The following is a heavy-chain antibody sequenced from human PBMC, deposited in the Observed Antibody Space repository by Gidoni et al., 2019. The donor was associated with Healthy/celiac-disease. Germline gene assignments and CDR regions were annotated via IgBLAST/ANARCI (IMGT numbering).Heavy chain of an antibody. D-gene: IGHD6-13*01. CDR1: GFTFSSYS. CDR2: ISSSSSYI. Sequence: EVQLVESGGGLVKPGGSMRLSCAASGFTFSSYSMNWVRQTQGKGLEWVSSISSSSSYINYADSVKGRFTISRDNAKNSLYLQLNSLGAEDTAVYYCARGQQLVPMGYFDYWGQGTLVTVSS. V-gene: IGHV3-21*01. CDR3: ARGQQLVPMGYFDY. J-gene: IGHJ4*02.